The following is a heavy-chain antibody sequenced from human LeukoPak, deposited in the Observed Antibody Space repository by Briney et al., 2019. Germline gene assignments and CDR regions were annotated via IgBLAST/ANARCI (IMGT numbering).Heavy chain of an antibody. V-gene: IGHV4-34*01. J-gene: IGHJ4*02. D-gene: IGHD1/OR15-1a*01. CDR3: ARSQQDFGY. CDR2: INHSGST. Sequence: SETLSHTCAVYGGSFSGYYWSWIRQPPGKGLEWIGEINHSGSTNYNPSLKSRVTISVDTSKNQFSLKLSSVTAADTAVYYCARSQQDFGYWGQGTLVTVSS. CDR1: GGSFSGYY.